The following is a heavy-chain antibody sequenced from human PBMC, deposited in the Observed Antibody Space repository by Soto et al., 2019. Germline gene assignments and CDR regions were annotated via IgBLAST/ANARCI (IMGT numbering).Heavy chain of an antibody. CDR1: TFTLSTYG. Sequence: QVQLVESGGGVVQPGRSLRLSCAASTFTLSTYGMHWVRQAPGKGLVWVAVISYDGNNKYYADSVKGRFTISRDNSRNTLSLQMNSLTTEDTAVYYCARGAEYQVLSRDYFYGMDVWGQGIMVTVSS. V-gene: IGHV3-30*03. CDR3: ARGAEYQVLSRDYFYGMDV. D-gene: IGHD2-2*01. J-gene: IGHJ6*02. CDR2: ISYDGNNK.